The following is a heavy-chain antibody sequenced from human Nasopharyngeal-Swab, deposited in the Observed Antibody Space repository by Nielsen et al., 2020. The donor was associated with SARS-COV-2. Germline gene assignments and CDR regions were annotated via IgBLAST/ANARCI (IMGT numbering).Heavy chain of an antibody. Sequence: WIRQPPGQGLEWVGRIKSKTDGGTTDYAAPVKGRFTISRDDSKNTLYLQMNSLKTEDTAVYYCTTDLAYCGGDCYSPYYYGMDVWGQGTTVTVSS. D-gene: IGHD2-21*02. CDR2: IKSKTDGGTT. J-gene: IGHJ6*02. V-gene: IGHV3-15*01. CDR3: TTDLAYCGGDCYSPYYYGMDV.